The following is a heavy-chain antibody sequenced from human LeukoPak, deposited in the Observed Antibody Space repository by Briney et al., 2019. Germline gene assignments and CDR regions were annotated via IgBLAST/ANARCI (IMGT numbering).Heavy chain of an antibody. Sequence: GGSLRLSCAASGFTFSSYGMHWVRQAPGKGLEWVAVISYDGSNKYYADSVKGRFTISRDNSKNTLCLQMNSLRAEDTAVYYCAKDRDGYNYWCLDYWGQGTLVTVSS. J-gene: IGHJ4*02. CDR3: AKDRDGYNYWCLDY. D-gene: IGHD5-24*01. CDR1: GFTFSSYG. CDR2: ISYDGSNK. V-gene: IGHV3-30*18.